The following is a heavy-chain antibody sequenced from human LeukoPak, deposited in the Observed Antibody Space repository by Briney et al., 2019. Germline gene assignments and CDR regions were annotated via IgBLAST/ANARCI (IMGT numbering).Heavy chain of an antibody. D-gene: IGHD1-14*01. V-gene: IGHV3-23*01. J-gene: IGHJ2*01. CDR1: GFTFSSYA. Sequence: PGGSLRLSRAASGFTFSSYAMSWVRQAPGKGLEWVSAISGSGGSTYYADSVKGRFTISRDNSKNTLYLQMNSLRAEDTAVYYCAKGRSRRSRSWYFDLWGRGTLVTVSS. CDR3: AKGRSRRSRSWYFDL. CDR2: ISGSGGST.